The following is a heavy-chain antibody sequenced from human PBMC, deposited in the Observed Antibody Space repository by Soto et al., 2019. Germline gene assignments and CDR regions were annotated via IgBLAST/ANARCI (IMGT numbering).Heavy chain of an antibody. D-gene: IGHD4-4*01. CDR1: GGSISSSSYY. V-gene: IGHV4-39*01. Sequence: NPSETLSLTCTVSGGSISSSSYYWGWIRQPPGKGLEWIGSIYYSGSTYYNPSLKSRVTISVDTSKNQFSLKLSSVTAADTAVYYCARLQYYYGMDVWGQGTTVTVSS. J-gene: IGHJ6*02. CDR3: ARLQYYYGMDV. CDR2: IYYSGST.